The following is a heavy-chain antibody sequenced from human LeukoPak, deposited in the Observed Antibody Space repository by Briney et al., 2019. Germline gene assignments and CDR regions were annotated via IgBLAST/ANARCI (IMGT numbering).Heavy chain of an antibody. CDR2: ISYDGSNK. Sequence: GGSLRLSCAVSGFTFSSYAMHWVRQAPGKGLEWVAVISYDGSNKYYADSVKGRFTISRDNSKNTLYLQMNSLRAEDTAVYYCANLFDYWGQGTLVTVSS. V-gene: IGHV3-30*18. CDR3: ANLFDY. CDR1: GFTFSSYA. J-gene: IGHJ4*02.